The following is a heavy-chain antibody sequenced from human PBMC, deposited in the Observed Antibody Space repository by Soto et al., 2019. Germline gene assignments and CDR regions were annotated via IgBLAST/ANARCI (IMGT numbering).Heavy chain of an antibody. J-gene: IGHJ6*02. CDR2: ISYDGSNK. V-gene: IGHV3-30*18. CDR1: GFTFSSYG. CDR3: AKGESDFWSGGPDGMDV. Sequence: QVQLVESGGGVVQPGRSLRLSCAASGFTFSSYGMHWVRQAPGKGLEWVAVISYDGSNKYYADSVKGRFTISRDNSKNTRYLQMNSLRAEDTAVYYCAKGESDFWSGGPDGMDVWGQGTTVTVSS. D-gene: IGHD3-3*01.